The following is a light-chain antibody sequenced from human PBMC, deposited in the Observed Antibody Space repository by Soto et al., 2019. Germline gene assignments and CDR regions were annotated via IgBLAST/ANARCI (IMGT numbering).Light chain of an antibody. CDR1: SGSVSASNY. CDR2: STN. V-gene: IGLV8-61*01. J-gene: IGLJ3*02. Sequence: QTVVTQETSFSVSPGGTVTLTCGLTSGSVSASNYPSWYQQTPGQAPRTLIYSTNRRSSGVPDRFSGTILGSKAALTITGAQADDESDYYCVLYLGSGIWVIGGGTKVTVL. CDR3: VLYLGSGIWV.